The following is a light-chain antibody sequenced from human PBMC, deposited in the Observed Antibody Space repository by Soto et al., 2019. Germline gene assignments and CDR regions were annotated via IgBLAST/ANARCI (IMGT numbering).Light chain of an antibody. Sequence: EIVMTQSPATLSVSPGESATLYCRASQSVGRTLAWYQQKPGQAPRLLINDSSNRATGIPARFSGSGSGTDFTLTISSLEPEDFAVYYCQQRNDWPLTFGGGTKVDNK. CDR3: QQRNDWPLT. CDR2: DSS. V-gene: IGKV3-11*01. J-gene: IGKJ4*01. CDR1: QSVGRT.